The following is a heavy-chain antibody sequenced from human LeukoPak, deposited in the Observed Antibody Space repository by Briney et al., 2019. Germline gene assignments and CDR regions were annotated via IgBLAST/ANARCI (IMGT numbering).Heavy chain of an antibody. Sequence: QAGGSLRLSCAAPGFTFSSYSMNWVRQAPGKGLEWVSYISSSSSTIYYADSVKGRFTISRDNAKNSLYLQMNSLRAEDTAVYYCARSRGYSGYDFGYYYYMDVWGKGTTVTVSS. V-gene: IGHV3-48*01. CDR3: ARSRGYSGYDFGYYYYMDV. CDR2: ISSSSSTI. CDR1: GFTFSSYS. D-gene: IGHD5-12*01. J-gene: IGHJ6*03.